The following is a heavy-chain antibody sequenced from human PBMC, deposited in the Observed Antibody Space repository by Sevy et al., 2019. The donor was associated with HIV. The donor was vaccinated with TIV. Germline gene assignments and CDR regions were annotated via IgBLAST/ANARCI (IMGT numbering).Heavy chain of an antibody. CDR3: ARYEEDTTLVNAFDI. V-gene: IGHV3-21*01. D-gene: IGHD5-18*01. J-gene: IGHJ3*02. CDR1: GFSFSGYS. Sequence: GGSLRLSCAASGFSFSGYSFNWVRQAPGKGLEWVSSIDTSSAYIYYADSVKGRFTISRDNAKNSLYLQMSSLRAEDTAVYYCARYEEDTTLVNAFDIWGQGTMVTVSS. CDR2: IDTSSAYI.